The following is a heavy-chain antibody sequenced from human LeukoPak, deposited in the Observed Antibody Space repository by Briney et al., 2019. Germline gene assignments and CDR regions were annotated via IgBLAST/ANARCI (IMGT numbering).Heavy chain of an antibody. V-gene: IGHV6-1*01. J-gene: IGHJ5*02. CDR1: GDSVSSNSAA. D-gene: IGHD3-10*01. Sequence: SQTLSLTCAISGDSVSSNSAAWNWIRQSPSRGLEWLGRTYYRSKWYNDYAVSVKSRITINPDTSKNQFSLQLNSVTPEDTAVYYCARAYGSGSYYNGEAFDPWGQGTLVTVSS. CDR2: TYYRSKWYN. CDR3: ARAYGSGSYYNGEAFDP.